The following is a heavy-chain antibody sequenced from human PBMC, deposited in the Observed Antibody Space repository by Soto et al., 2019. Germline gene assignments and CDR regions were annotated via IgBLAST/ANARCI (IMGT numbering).Heavy chain of an antibody. D-gene: IGHD2-15*01. CDR3: ARSIYCSGGSCPGYYYYYMDV. CDR1: GGSISSYY. V-gene: IGHV4-59*08. CDR2: IYYSGST. Sequence: SETLSLTCTVSGGSISSYYWSWIRQPPGKGLEWIGYIYYSGSTNYNPSLTSPVPISVDTSKNQFSLKLSSVTAADTAVYYCARSIYCSGGSCPGYYYYYMDVWGKGTTVTVSS. J-gene: IGHJ6*03.